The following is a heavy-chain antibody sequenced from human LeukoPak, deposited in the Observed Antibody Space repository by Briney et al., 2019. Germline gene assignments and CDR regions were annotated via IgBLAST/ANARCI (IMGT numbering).Heavy chain of an antibody. Sequence: GGSLRLSCTASGFTFSAYPIHWVRQAPGKGLEWLSYISSGGTSIFYADSVKGRFTFSRDNAKKSVYLHMNSLRADDTAVYYCARVTYSGSYKPDYWGQGTLVTVSS. J-gene: IGHJ4*02. CDR2: ISSGGTSI. D-gene: IGHD1-26*01. V-gene: IGHV3-48*03. CDR1: GFTFSAYP. CDR3: ARVTYSGSYKPDY.